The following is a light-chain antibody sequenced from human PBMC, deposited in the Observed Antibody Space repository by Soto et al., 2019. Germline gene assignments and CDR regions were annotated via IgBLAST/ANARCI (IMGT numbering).Light chain of an antibody. CDR1: SSDIGAYNY. Sequence: QSALTQPASVSGSPGQSITIPCTGTSSDIGAYNYVSWYQQDPGKAPKLLIFDVSNRPSGVSNRFSGSKSGNTASLTVSGLQTDDETDYFCSSYTSTNTVVFGGGTKGTVL. CDR3: SSYTSTNTVV. J-gene: IGLJ2*01. CDR2: DVS. V-gene: IGLV2-14*01.